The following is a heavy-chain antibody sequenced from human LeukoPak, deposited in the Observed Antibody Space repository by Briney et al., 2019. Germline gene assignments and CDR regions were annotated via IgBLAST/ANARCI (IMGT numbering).Heavy chain of an antibody. D-gene: IGHD5-24*01. V-gene: IGHV4-59*12. Sequence: SETLSLTCAISGGSISSYYWSWIRQPPGKGLEWIGYIYYSGSTNYNPSLKSRVTISVDTSKNQFSLKLSSVTAADTAVYYCARSGYRDGYNYAFDIWGQGTMVTVSS. CDR1: GGSISSYY. J-gene: IGHJ3*02. CDR3: ARSGYRDGYNYAFDI. CDR2: IYYSGST.